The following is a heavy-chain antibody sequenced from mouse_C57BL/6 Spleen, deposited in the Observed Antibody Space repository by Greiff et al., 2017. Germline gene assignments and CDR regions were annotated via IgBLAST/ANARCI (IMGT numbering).Heavy chain of an antibody. J-gene: IGHJ3*01. CDR1: GYTFTDYY. Sequence: EVQLQQSGPELVKPGASVKISCKASGYTFTDYYMNWVKQSHGKSLEWIGDINPNNGGISYNQKFKGKATLTVDKSSSTAYMELRSLTSEDSAVYYCARVYDGPWFAYGGQGTLVTVSA. D-gene: IGHD2-3*01. CDR2: INPNNGGI. CDR3: ARVYDGPWFAY. V-gene: IGHV1-26*01.